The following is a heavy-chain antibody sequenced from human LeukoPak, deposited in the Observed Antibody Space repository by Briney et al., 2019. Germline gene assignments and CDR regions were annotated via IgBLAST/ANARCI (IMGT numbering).Heavy chain of an antibody. Sequence: PSETLSLTCAVYGGSFTDYYWSWIRRPPGKGLEWIGEINHSGYTNYNPSLKSRVSVSVDTSRNQFSLKLSSVTAADTAVYYCVRGQYTGYPTHWGQGTLVTVSS. CDR3: VRGQYTGYPTH. CDR1: GGSFTDYY. CDR2: INHSGYT. V-gene: IGHV4-34*01. J-gene: IGHJ4*02. D-gene: IGHD5-12*01.